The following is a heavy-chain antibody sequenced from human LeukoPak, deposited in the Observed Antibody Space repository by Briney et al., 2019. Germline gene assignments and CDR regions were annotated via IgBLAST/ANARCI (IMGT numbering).Heavy chain of an antibody. CDR3: AKDPATWELPYYFDY. V-gene: IGHV3-30*18. D-gene: IGHD1-26*01. J-gene: IGHJ4*02. CDR2: ISYDGSNK. CDR1: GFTFSSYG. Sequence: PGGSLRLSCAASGFTFSSYGMHWVRQAPGKGLEWVAVISYDGSNKYYADSVKGRFTISRDNSKNTLYLQMNSLRAEDTAAYYCAKDPATWELPYYFDYWGQGTLVTVSS.